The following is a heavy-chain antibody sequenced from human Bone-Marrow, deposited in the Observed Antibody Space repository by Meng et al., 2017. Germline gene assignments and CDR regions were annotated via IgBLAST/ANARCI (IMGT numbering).Heavy chain of an antibody. V-gene: IGHV1-8*01. CDR1: GYTFTSYD. CDR2: MNPNSGNT. Sequence: ASVKVSCKASGYTFTSYDINWVRQATGQGLEWMGWMNPNSGNTGYAQKFQGRVTMTRNTSISTAYMELSSLRSEDTAVYYCARSYLPLYSGYDLSWYYYYYGMDVWGQGTTVTVSS. J-gene: IGHJ6*02. CDR3: ARSYLPLYSGYDLSWYYYYYGMDV. D-gene: IGHD5-12*01.